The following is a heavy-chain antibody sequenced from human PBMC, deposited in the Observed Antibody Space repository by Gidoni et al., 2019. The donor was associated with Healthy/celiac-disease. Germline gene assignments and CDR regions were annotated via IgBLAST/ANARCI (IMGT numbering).Heavy chain of an antibody. V-gene: IGHV4-34*01. Sequence: QVQLQQWGAGLLKPSETLSLTCAVYVGSFCGYYWSWIRQPPGKGLEWIGEINHSGSTNYNPSLKSRVTISVDTSKNQFSLKLSSVTAADTAVYYCATMVRGVIDGFDPWGQGTLVTVSS. D-gene: IGHD3-10*01. CDR3: ATMVRGVIDGFDP. J-gene: IGHJ5*02. CDR2: INHSGST. CDR1: VGSFCGYY.